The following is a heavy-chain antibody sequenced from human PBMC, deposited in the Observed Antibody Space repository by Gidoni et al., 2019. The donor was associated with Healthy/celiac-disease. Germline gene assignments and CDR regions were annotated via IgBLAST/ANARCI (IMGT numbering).Heavy chain of an antibody. D-gene: IGHD5-18*01. CDR1: GFTFSSYS. Sequence: EVQLVESGGGLVKPGGSLRLSCAASGFTFSSYSMNWVRQAPGKGLEWVSSISSSSSYIYYADSVKGRFTISRDNAKNSLYLQMNSLRAEDTAVYYCARVLRYSYGSPHDAFDIWGQGTMVTVSS. CDR3: ARVLRYSYGSPHDAFDI. J-gene: IGHJ3*02. V-gene: IGHV3-21*01. CDR2: ISSSSSYI.